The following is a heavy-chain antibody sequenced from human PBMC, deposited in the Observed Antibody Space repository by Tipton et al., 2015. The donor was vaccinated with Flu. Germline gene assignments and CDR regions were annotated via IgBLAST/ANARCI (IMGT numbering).Heavy chain of an antibody. CDR3: ARDLHSSSWHFYSFSFGF. J-gene: IGHJ4*02. D-gene: IGHD6-13*01. V-gene: IGHV3-48*03. CDR1: GFTFSSYE. Sequence: SLRLSCAASGFTFSSYEMNWVRQAPGKGLEWVSYISSSGSTIYYADSVKGRFTISRDNAKNSLYLQMNSLRAEDTAVYYCARDLHSSSWHFYSFSFGFWGQGTLVPVSS. CDR2: ISSSGSTI.